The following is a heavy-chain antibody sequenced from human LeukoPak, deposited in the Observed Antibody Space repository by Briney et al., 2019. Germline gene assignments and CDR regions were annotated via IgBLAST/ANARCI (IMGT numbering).Heavy chain of an antibody. CDR2: VYGGGNT. D-gene: IGHD6-13*01. V-gene: IGHV3-53*01. J-gene: IGHJ6*02. Sequence: GGSLRLSCAASGFTVANDRMSWVRQAPGKGLEWVSTVYGGGNTVYADSVEGRSTISRDNSKNTLYLQMNSLRAEDTAVYYCAKAYSGSWFPNYYYYGMDVWGQGTTVTVSS. CDR1: GFTVANDR. CDR3: AKAYSGSWFPNYYYYGMDV.